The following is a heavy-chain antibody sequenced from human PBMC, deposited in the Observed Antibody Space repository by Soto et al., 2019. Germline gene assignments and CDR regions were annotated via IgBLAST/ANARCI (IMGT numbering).Heavy chain of an antibody. D-gene: IGHD3-10*01. CDR3: AKDGAGRITMVRGVSDY. J-gene: IGHJ4*02. V-gene: IGHV3-23*01. CDR2: ISGSGGST. CDR1: GFTFSSYA. Sequence: GGSLRLSCAASGFTFSSYAMSWVRQAPGKGLEWVSAISGSGGSTYYADSVKGRFTISRDNSKNTLYLQMNSLRAEDTAVYYCAKDGAGRITMVRGVSDYWGQGTLVTVSS.